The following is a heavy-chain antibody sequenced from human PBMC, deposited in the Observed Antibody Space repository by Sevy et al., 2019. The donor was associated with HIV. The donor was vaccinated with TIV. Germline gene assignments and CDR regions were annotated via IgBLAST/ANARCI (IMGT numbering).Heavy chain of an antibody. V-gene: IGHV3-30*04. J-gene: IGHJ6*02. CDR3: ARDGSSGGLFLKDYYYFGMDV. CDR2: ISYDGNNK. Sequence: GGSLRLSCAASGFTFSGYAMHWVRQAPGKGLEWVAVISYDGNNKYHADSVKDRFTISRDNSKNTLYLQMNSLRAEDTAVYYCARDGSSGGLFLKDYYYFGMDVWGQGTTVTVSS. CDR1: GFTFSGYA. D-gene: IGHD3-16*01.